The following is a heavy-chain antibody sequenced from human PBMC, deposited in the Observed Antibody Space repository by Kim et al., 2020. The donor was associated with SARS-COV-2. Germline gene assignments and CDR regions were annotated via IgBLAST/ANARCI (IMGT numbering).Heavy chain of an antibody. V-gene: IGHV1-3*01. CDR1: GYTFTSYA. CDR2: INAGNGNT. J-gene: IGHJ4*02. CDR3: ARARSVPRRVEYQLPFDY. Sequence: ASVKVSCKASGYTFTSYAMHWVRQAPGQRLEWMGWINAGNGNTKYSQKFQGRVTITRDTSASTAYMELSSLRSEDTAVYYCARARSVPRRVEYQLPFDYWGQGTLVTVSS. D-gene: IGHD2-2*01.